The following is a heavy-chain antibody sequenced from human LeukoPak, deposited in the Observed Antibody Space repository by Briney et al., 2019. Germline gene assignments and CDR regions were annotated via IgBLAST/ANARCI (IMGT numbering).Heavy chain of an antibody. V-gene: IGHV1-8*03. J-gene: IGHJ3*02. CDR1: GYTFTSYD. CDR2: MNPNSGNT. Sequence: GASVKVSCKASGYTFTSYDINWVRQATGQGLEWMGWMNPNSGNTGYAQKFQGGVTITRNTSISTAYMELSSLRSEDTAVYYCVRIDYSNAFDIWGQGTMVTVSS. CDR3: VRIDYSNAFDI. D-gene: IGHD4-11*01.